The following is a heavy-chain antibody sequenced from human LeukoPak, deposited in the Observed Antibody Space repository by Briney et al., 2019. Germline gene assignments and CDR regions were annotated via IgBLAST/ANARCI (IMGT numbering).Heavy chain of an antibody. D-gene: IGHD5-18*01. J-gene: IGHJ4*02. CDR1: GYTFTGYY. Sequence: EASVKVSRKASGYTFTGYYMHWVRQAPGQGLEWMGRINPNSGGTNYAQKFQGRVTMTRDTSISPAYMELSRLRSDDTAVYYCARGRKGYSYAQYYFDYWGQGTLVTVSS. CDR3: ARGRKGYSYAQYYFDY. V-gene: IGHV1-2*06. CDR2: INPNSGGT.